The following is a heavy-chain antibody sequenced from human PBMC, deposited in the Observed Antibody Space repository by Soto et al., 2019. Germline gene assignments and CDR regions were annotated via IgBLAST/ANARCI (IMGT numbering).Heavy chain of an antibody. CDR1: GFSLSTSGVG. CDR3: AHRPGYCSSTSCYAVHYFDY. CDR2: IYWDDDK. Sequence: QITLKESGPTLVKPTQTLTLTCTFSGFSLSTSGVGVGWICQPPGKALEWLALIYWDDDKRYSPSLKSRLTITKDTSKNQVVLTMTNMDPVDTATYYCAHRPGYCSSTSCYAVHYFDYWGQGTLVTVSS. V-gene: IGHV2-5*02. D-gene: IGHD2-2*01. J-gene: IGHJ4*02.